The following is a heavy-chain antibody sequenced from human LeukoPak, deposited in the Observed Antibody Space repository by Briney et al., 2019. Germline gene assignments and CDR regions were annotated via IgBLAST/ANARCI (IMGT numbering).Heavy chain of an antibody. Sequence: SETLSLTCAVYGGSFSGYYWSWIRQPPGKGLEWIGEINHSGSTNYNPSLKSRVTISVDTSKNQFSLKLSSVTAADTAVYYCASPVPADRRQQLIDYDAFDIWGQGTMVTVSS. D-gene: IGHD6-13*01. CDR3: ASPVPADRRQQLIDYDAFDI. CDR1: GGSFSGYY. J-gene: IGHJ3*02. V-gene: IGHV4-34*01. CDR2: INHSGST.